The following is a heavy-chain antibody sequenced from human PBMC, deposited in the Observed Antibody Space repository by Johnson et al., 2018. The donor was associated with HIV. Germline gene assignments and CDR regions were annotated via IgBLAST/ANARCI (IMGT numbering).Heavy chain of an antibody. Sequence: VQLVESGGGVVQPGGSLTLSCAASGFTFSSYGMHWVRQAPGKGLEWVAFIRYDGSNKYYADSVKGRFTISRDNSKNTLYLQMNSLRAEDTAVYYCAKDSSGSFVIPSGAFDIWGQGTMVTVSS. CDR2: IRYDGSNK. CDR3: AKDSSGSFVIPSGAFDI. V-gene: IGHV3-30*02. CDR1: GFTFSSYG. D-gene: IGHD1-26*01. J-gene: IGHJ3*02.